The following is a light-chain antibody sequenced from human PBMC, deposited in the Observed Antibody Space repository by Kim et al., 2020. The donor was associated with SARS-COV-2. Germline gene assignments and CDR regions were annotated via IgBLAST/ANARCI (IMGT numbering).Light chain of an antibody. J-gene: IGKJ4*01. Sequence: DIQMTQSPSSVSAVVGDGVTITCRASQGINRWLAWYQQKPGKAPKLLIYGASTLQSGVPSRFSGTGSGTDFSLTISSLQPEDSATYYCQQANSFPLTFGGGTKVEIK. CDR3: QQANSFPLT. V-gene: IGKV1-12*01. CDR1: QGINRW. CDR2: GAS.